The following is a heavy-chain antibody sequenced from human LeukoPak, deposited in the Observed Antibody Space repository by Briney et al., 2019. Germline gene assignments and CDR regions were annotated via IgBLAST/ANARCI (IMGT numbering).Heavy chain of an antibody. V-gene: IGHV3-30-3*01. D-gene: IGHD6-13*01. Sequence: GGSLRLSCAASGFPFSSCAMHWVRQAPGKGLEWVAVISYEGSTQQYADSVKGRFTISRDNSNNTVYLQMNSLRAEDTAIYSCARSHSAASGGAFDIWGLGTMVTISS. CDR2: ISYEGSTQ. CDR1: GFPFSSCA. J-gene: IGHJ3*02. CDR3: ARSHSAASGGAFDI.